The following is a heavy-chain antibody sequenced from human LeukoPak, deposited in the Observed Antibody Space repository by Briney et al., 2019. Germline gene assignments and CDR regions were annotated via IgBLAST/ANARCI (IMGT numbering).Heavy chain of an antibody. D-gene: IGHD3-3*01. Sequence: ASVKVSCKASGYTFTGYYMHWVRQAPGQGLEWMGWINPNSGGTNYAQKFQGRVTMTRDTSISTAYMELSRLRSDDTAVYYCARGPRVFGVVLSSHWFFDVWGRGTLVTVSS. CDR1: GYTFTGYY. CDR3: ARGPRVFGVVLSSHWFFDV. CDR2: INPNSGGT. V-gene: IGHV1-2*02. J-gene: IGHJ2*01.